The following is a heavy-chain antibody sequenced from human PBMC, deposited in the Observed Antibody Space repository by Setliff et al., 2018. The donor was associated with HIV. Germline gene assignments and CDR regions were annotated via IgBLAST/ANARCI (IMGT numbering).Heavy chain of an antibody. CDR2: IYPDDSDT. CDR3: ARQVGGYKAWGHYYSYMDV. CDR1: GSNFRTRW. V-gene: IGHV5-51*01. Sequence: GESLKISCKVSGSNFRTRWIGWVRQTPEKGLEWMGNIYPDDSDTEYNPSFEGQVTMSVDKSTTPVYLQWTSLKASDTAMYYCARQVGGYKAWGHYYSYMDVWGKGTTVTVSS. D-gene: IGHD5-12*01. J-gene: IGHJ6*03.